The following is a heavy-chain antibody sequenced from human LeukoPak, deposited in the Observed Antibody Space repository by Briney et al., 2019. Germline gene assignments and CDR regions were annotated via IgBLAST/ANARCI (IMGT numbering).Heavy chain of an antibody. CDR2: IYSGGST. Sequence: GGSLRLSCAASGFTFDDYGMSWVRQAPGKGLEWVSVIYSGGSTYYADSVKGRFTISRDNSKNTLYLQMNSLRAEDTAVYYCARERADNAFDIWGQGTMVTVSS. V-gene: IGHV3-53*01. CDR3: ARERADNAFDI. J-gene: IGHJ3*02. CDR1: GFTFDDYG.